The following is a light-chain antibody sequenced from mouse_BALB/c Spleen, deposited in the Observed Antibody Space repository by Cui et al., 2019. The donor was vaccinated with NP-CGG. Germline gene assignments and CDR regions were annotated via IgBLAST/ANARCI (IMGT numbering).Light chain of an antibody. CDR3: ALWYSNHWV. J-gene: IGLJ1*01. V-gene: IGLV1*01. CDR1: SGAFTTSNY. Sequence: QAVVTLESALTTSPGETVTLTCPSSSGAFTTSNYANWVQEKPDHLFTGLIGGTNNRAPGVPARFSGSLIGDKAALTITGAQTEDEAIYFCALWYSNHWVFGGGTKLTVL. CDR2: GTN.